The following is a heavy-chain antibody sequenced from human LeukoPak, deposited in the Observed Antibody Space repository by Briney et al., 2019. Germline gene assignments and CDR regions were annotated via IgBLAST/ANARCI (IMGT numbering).Heavy chain of an antibody. CDR1: GFTFSGYS. J-gene: IGHJ4*02. D-gene: IGHD6-13*01. CDR2: ISSTSSYI. CDR3: ARDGRSAWYEDS. V-gene: IGHV3-21*01. Sequence: GGSLRLSCAASGFTFSGYSMNWVRQAPVKGLEWVSSISSTSSYIYYADSVKGRFTISRDNAKNSLFLQMNNVRVEDAAVYFCARDGRSAWYEDSWGQGTLVTVSS.